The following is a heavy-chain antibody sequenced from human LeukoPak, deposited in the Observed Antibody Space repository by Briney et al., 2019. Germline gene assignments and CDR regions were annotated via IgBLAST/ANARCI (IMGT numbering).Heavy chain of an antibody. D-gene: IGHD3-3*02. CDR2: ISGSGGNT. Sequence: GGSLRLSCAASGFTFSSYAMSWVRQAPGKGPEWVSVISGSGGNTYYADSVKGRFTISRDNSKNTLYLQMNSLRAEDTAVYYCAKDGPHFWSGFFGWGQGTLVTVSS. CDR3: AKDGPHFWSGFFG. CDR1: GFTFSSYA. J-gene: IGHJ4*02. V-gene: IGHV3-23*01.